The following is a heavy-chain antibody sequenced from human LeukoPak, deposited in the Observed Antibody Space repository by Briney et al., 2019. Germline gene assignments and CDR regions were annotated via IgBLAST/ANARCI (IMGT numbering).Heavy chain of an antibody. Sequence: SETLSLTCNVSGGSISSYYWSWIRQPPGKGLEWVGFIYYTGGTNYNPSLKSRVTIQLHPYKNQFSLHMSSVTDAETAVYYCARRLVHLWYALDYWGQGTLVTVSS. V-gene: IGHV4-59*01. CDR3: ARRLVHLWYALDY. D-gene: IGHD2-8*01. CDR2: IYYTGGT. J-gene: IGHJ4*02. CDR1: GGSISSYY.